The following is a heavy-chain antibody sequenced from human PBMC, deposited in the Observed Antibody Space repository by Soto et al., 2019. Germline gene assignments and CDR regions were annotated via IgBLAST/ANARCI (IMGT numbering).Heavy chain of an antibody. V-gene: IGHV4-59*01. CDR2: IYYSGST. Sequence: SETLSLTCTVSGGSISSYYWSWIRQPPGKGLEWIGYIYYSGSTNYNPSLKSRVTISVDTSKNQFSLKLSSVTAADTAVYYCARGGDIGYCSSTSCPRYFDYWGQGTLVTVSS. CDR1: GGSISSYY. D-gene: IGHD2-2*01. J-gene: IGHJ4*02. CDR3: ARGGDIGYCSSTSCPRYFDY.